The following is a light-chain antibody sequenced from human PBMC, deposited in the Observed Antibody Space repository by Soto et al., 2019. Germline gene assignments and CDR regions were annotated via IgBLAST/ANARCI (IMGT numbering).Light chain of an antibody. Sequence: IQMTQSQPSLAASVGGRVTITCRASQSINSYLNWYQQKPGKAPKLLIYAASSLQSGVPSSFSGSGSGTDFTLTISSLQPEDFAAYYCQQSYSTPRTFGGGTKVAIK. CDR1: QSINSY. J-gene: IGKJ4*01. CDR3: QQSYSTPRT. V-gene: IGKV1-39*01. CDR2: AAS.